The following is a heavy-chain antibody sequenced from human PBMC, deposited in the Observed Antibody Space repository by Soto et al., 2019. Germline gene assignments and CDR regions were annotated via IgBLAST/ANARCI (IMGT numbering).Heavy chain of an antibody. CDR1: GGTFSSYA. J-gene: IGHJ6*02. V-gene: IGHV1-69*01. Sequence: QVQLVQSGAEVKKPGSSVKISCKASGGTFSSYAINWVRQAPGQGREWMGGIIPIFGTANNAQKFQGRVTLTPEASKITAYMERSILRSEDTAVYYCATDPNIAAAGTLAYFYYGIDVWGQGTTVTVSS. CDR2: IIPIFGTA. CDR3: ATDPNIAAAGTLAYFYYGIDV. D-gene: IGHD6-13*01.